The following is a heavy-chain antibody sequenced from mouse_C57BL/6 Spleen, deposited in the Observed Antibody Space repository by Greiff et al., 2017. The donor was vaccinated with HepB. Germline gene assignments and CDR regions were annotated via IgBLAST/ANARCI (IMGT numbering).Heavy chain of an antibody. J-gene: IGHJ1*03. CDR3: ARHRKENYGSRYGGYFDV. V-gene: IGHV1-62-2*01. CDR2: FYPGSGSI. Sequence: VKLMESGAELVKPGASVKLSCKASGYTFTEYTIHWVKQRSGQGLEWIGWFYPGSGSIKYNEKFKDKATLTADKSSSTVYMELSRLTSEDSAVYFWARHRKENYGSRYGGYFDVWGTGTTVTVSS. CDR1: GYTFTEYT. D-gene: IGHD1-1*01.